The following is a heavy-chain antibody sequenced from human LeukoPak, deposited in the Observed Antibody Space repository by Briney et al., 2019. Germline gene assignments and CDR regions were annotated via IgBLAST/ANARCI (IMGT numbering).Heavy chain of an antibody. V-gene: IGHV3-7*03. Sequence: GGSLRLSCAASGFTFSSYWMSWVRQAPGKGLEWVANIKQDGSEKYYVDSVKGRFTISRDNAKNSLYLQMNSLRAEDTAVYYCARDLIEQQLVQTFDYWGQGTLVTVSS. D-gene: IGHD6-13*01. CDR2: IKQDGSEK. CDR1: GFTFSSYW. CDR3: ARDLIEQQLVQTFDY. J-gene: IGHJ4*02.